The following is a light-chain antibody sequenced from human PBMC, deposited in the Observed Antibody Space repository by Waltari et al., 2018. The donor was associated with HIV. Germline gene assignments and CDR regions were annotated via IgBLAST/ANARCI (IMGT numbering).Light chain of an antibody. J-gene: IGKJ1*01. CDR2: KAS. V-gene: IGKV1-5*03. CDR1: QSINSW. CDR3: QQYNSDST. Sequence: DIQMTQSPSTLSAYVGDRVTITCRASQSINSWLAWYQQQPGKAPKLLIYKASSLESGVPSRFSGSGSGTEFTLTISSLQPDDFATYYCQQYNSDSTFGQGTKVEIK.